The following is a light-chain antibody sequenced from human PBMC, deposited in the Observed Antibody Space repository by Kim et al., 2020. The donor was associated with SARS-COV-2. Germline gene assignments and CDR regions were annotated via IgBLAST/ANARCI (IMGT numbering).Light chain of an antibody. CDR3: QQGTTFPWS. Sequence: ASVGDRVTITCRASQDIGPSLAWYQQKPGKAPKLLISPVSNLESGVPSRFSGSGSGTDFTLTISGLQREDFATYYCQQGTTFPWSFGQGTKVDIK. CDR1: QDIGPS. V-gene: IGKV1-12*01. CDR2: PVS. J-gene: IGKJ1*01.